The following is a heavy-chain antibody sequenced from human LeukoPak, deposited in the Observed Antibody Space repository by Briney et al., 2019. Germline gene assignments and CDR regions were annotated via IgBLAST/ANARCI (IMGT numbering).Heavy chain of an antibody. D-gene: IGHD6-13*01. CDR2: IKQDGSEK. CDR1: GFTFSSYN. V-gene: IGHV3-7*01. Sequence: GGSLRLSCAASGFTFSSYNMSWVRQAPGKGLEWVANIKQDGSEKYYVDSVKGRFTISSDYAKNSLYLQMNSLRAEDTAVYYCARHSSSWYHLDYWGQGTLVTVSS. J-gene: IGHJ4*02. CDR3: ARHSSSWYHLDY.